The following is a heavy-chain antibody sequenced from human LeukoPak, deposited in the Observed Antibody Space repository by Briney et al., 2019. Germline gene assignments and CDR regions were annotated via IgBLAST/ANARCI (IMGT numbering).Heavy chain of an antibody. D-gene: IGHD3-10*01. CDR3: AQTYYYGSGSQTFDY. V-gene: IGHV4-39*01. CDR1: GGSISSSTYY. Sequence: SETLSLTCTVSGGSISSSTYYWGWIRQPPGKGLEWIGSIHYSGSTYNNPSLKSRVTISVDTSKNQFSLKLSSVTAADTAVYYCAQTYYYGSGSQTFDYWGQGTLVTVSS. CDR2: IHYSGST. J-gene: IGHJ4*02.